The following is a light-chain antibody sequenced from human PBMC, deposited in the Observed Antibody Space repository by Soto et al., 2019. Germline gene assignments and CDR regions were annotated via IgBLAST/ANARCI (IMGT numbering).Light chain of an antibody. J-gene: IGKJ2*01. CDR2: GAS. CDR1: QSVSSNY. V-gene: IGKV3-20*01. Sequence: EIVLTQSPGTLSLSPGERATLSCRVSQSVSSNYLAWYQHRPGQAPRLLIYGASNRAPGIPNRFSGSGSGTDFTLTISRLEPEDFAVYYCQLYGSSSYTFGQGTKLEIK. CDR3: QLYGSSSYT.